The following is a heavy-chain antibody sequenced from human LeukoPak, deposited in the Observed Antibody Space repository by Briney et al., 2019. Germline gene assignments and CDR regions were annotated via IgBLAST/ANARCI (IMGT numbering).Heavy chain of an antibody. J-gene: IGHJ4*02. CDR3: ARDYGGSSPFDY. Sequence: GGSLRLSCAASGFTFSSYEMHWVRQPPGKGLEWVSYISSSDSTIYYADSVKGRFTISRDNAKNSLYLQMNSLRAEDTAVYYCARDYGGSSPFDYWGQGTLVTVSS. D-gene: IGHD4-23*01. CDR1: GFTFSSYE. V-gene: IGHV3-48*03. CDR2: ISSSDSTI.